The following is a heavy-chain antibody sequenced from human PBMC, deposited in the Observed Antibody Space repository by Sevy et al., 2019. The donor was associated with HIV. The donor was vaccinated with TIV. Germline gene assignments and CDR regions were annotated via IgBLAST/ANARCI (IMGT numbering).Heavy chain of an antibody. V-gene: IGHV3-30-3*01. CDR2: ISYDGSSK. CDR1: GFTFSSHA. D-gene: IGHD6-19*01. J-gene: IGHJ6*02. CDR3: ARAYTSFSSGWYKDYYGMDV. Sequence: GGSLRLSCAASGFTFSSHAMHWVRQAPGKGLEWMAAISYDGSSKYYADSVKGRFTISRDNAKNSLYLQMNSLRAEDTAVYYCARAYTSFSSGWYKDYYGMDVWGQWTTVTVSS.